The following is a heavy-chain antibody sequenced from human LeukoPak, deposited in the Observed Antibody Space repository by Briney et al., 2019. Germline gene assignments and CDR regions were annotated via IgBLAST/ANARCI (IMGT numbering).Heavy chain of an antibody. V-gene: IGHV3-9*01. J-gene: IGHJ2*01. Sequence: GRSLRLSCAASGFIFDDYAMHWVRQAPGKGLELVSGISWNSGSLAYADSVKGRFTISRDNAKNSLYLQMNSLRTEDTALYYCARGLGGDQGYFDLWGRGTLATVSS. CDR2: ISWNSGSL. CDR3: ARGLGGDQGYFDL. D-gene: IGHD3-10*01. CDR1: GFIFDDYA.